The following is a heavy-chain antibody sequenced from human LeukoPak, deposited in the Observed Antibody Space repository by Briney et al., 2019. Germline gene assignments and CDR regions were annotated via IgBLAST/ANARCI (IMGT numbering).Heavy chain of an antibody. CDR2: IYYNGNS. CDR1: GDSFNEYY. D-gene: IGHD4-11*01. J-gene: IGHJ4*02. Sequence: SETLSLTCTVSGDSFNEYYWNWIRQPPGKGLEWIGYIYYNGNSNYSPSLKSRVSMSVDTSKNQISLRLTSVTAADTAMYYCARDEGLQYHFEFWGQGALVTVSS. V-gene: IGHV4-59*12. CDR3: ARDEGLQYHFEF.